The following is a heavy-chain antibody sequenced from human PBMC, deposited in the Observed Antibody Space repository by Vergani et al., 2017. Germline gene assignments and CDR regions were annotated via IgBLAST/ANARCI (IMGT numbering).Heavy chain of an antibody. CDR1: GYSINSGYY. CDR2: IYHSGST. CDR3: ARQESYASGSYSPYYFDY. J-gene: IGHJ4*02. Sequence: QVQLQESGPGPVKPSETLSLTCAVSGYSINSGYYWGCIRQPPGKGLEWIGSIYHSGSTYYNPSLKSRAIISADTSKNRFSLKLGSVTAADTAVYYCARQESYASGSYSPYYFDYGGKGTLVSVSS. V-gene: IGHV4-38-2*01. D-gene: IGHD3-10*01.